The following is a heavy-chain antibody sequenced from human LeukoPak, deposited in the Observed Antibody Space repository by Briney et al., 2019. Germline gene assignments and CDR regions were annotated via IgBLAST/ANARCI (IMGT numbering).Heavy chain of an antibody. V-gene: IGHV3-30*18. Sequence: PGRSLRLSCAASGFTFSSYGMHWVRQAPGKGLEWVAVISYDGSNKYYADSVKGRFTISRDNSKNTLYLQMNSLRAEDTAVYYCAKDSFRAADIAVVPAAIISVHYYYYYGMDVWGQGTTVTVSS. D-gene: IGHD2-2*02. CDR1: GFTFSSYG. CDR3: AKDSFRAADIAVVPAAIISVHYYYYYGMDV. CDR2: ISYDGSNK. J-gene: IGHJ6*02.